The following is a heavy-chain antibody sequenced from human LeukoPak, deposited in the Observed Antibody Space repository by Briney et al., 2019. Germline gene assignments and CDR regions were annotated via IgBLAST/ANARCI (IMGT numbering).Heavy chain of an antibody. CDR2: IYDSGST. V-gene: IGHV4-39*07. J-gene: IGHJ3*02. Sequence: SETLSLTCTVSGGSIRSSYYYWGWIRQPPGKGLEWIGSIYDSGSTYYNPSLKSRVTISVDTSKNQFSLKLSSVTAADTAVYYCARDGGSYSYRDAFDIWGQGTMVTVSS. D-gene: IGHD1-26*01. CDR1: GGSIRSSYYY. CDR3: ARDGGSYSYRDAFDI.